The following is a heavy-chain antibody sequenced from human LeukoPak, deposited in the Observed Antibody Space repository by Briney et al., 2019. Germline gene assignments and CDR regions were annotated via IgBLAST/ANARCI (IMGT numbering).Heavy chain of an antibody. CDR1: GYTFTSYG. D-gene: IGHD6-19*01. J-gene: IGHJ6*02. CDR3: ARGGIAVAGTLLYYYGMDV. Sequence: ASVSVSCKASGYTFTSYGISWVRQAPGQGLEWMGWITAYNGNTNKAQKLQGRVTMTTDTSTSTAYLELRSLSSDDTAVYYCARGGIAVAGTLLYYYGMDVWGQGTTVTVSS. CDR2: ITAYNGNT. V-gene: IGHV1-18*01.